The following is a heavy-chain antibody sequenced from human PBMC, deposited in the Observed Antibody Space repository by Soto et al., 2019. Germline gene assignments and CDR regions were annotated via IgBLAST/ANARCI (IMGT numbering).Heavy chain of an antibody. Sequence: SETLSLTCTVSGGSISSYYWSWIRQPPGKGLEWIGYIYYSGSTNYNPSLKSRVTISVDTSKNQFSLKLSSVTAADTAVYYCARAIRVVYYFDYWGQGTLVTVSS. CDR1: GGSISSYY. CDR2: IYYSGST. J-gene: IGHJ4*02. CDR3: ARAIRVVYYFDY. V-gene: IGHV4-59*01. D-gene: IGHD2-15*01.